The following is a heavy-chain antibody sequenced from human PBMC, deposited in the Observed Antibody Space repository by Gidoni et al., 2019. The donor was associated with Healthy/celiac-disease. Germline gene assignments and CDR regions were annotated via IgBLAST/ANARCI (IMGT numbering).Heavy chain of an antibody. CDR2: IWYDGSNK. CDR3: ARDHLVRGVIWPEDAFDI. D-gene: IGHD3-10*01. V-gene: IGHV3-33*01. CDR1: GFPFSSYG. J-gene: IGHJ3*02. Sequence: QVQLVESGGGVVQPGRSMRLSCAASGFPFSSYGMHWVRQAPGKGLEWVAVIWYDGSNKYYADSVKGRFTISRDNSKNTLYLQMNSLRAEDTAVYYCARDHLVRGVIWPEDAFDIWGQGTMVTVSS.